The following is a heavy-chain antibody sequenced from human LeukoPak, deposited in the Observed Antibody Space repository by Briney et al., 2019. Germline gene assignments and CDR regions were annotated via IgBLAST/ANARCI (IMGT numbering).Heavy chain of an antibody. CDR1: GDSVSSAA. J-gene: IGHJ5*02. V-gene: IGHV6-1*01. CDR2: TYYRSKWYN. CDR3: ARGHGPLVLMVSTSRDWFDP. Sequence: SQTLSLTCAISGDSVSSAAWNWIRQSPSRGLEWLGRTYYRSKWYNDYAVSVKSRITINPDTSRNQFSLQLNSVTPEDTAVYYCARGHGPLVLMVSTSRDWFDPWGQGTLVTVSS. D-gene: IGHD2-8*01.